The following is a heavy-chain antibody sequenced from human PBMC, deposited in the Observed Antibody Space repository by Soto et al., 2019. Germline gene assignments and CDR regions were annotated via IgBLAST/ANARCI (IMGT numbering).Heavy chain of an antibody. D-gene: IGHD5-12*01. Sequence: GGSLRLSCAASGFTFDDYAMHWVRQAPGKGLEWVSGISWNSGSIGYADSVKGRFTISRDNAKNSLYLQMNSLRAEDTALYYCAKDERVATITIDYYYYYYMDVWGKGTTVTVSS. CDR1: GFTFDDYA. J-gene: IGHJ6*03. CDR3: AKDERVATITIDYYYYYYMDV. CDR2: ISWNSGSI. V-gene: IGHV3-9*01.